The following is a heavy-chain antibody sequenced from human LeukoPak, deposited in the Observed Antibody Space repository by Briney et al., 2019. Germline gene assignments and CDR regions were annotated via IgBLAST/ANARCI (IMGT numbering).Heavy chain of an antibody. J-gene: IGHJ4*02. CDR3: ARGVQDYYDSSGYLDY. CDR1: GFTISSYS. CDR2: ISSSNSYI. Sequence: GGSLRLSCAASGFTISSYSMNWVRQAPGKGLEWVSSISSSNSYIYYADSAKGRFTISRDNAKNSLYLQMNSLRAEDTAVYFCARGVQDYYDSSGYLDYWGQGTLVTVSS. V-gene: IGHV3-21*01. D-gene: IGHD3-22*01.